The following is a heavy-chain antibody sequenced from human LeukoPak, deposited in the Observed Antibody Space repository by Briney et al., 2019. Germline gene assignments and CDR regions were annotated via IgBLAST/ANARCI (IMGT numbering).Heavy chain of an antibody. J-gene: IGHJ4*02. CDR3: ARVSTQFLYSPSRQIGADSSGYRRLYYFDY. D-gene: IGHD3-22*01. V-gene: IGHV4-34*01. CDR1: GFTFGSYW. Sequence: GSLRLSCAASGFTFGSYWMSWVRQPPGEGLEWIGEINHSGSTNYNPSLKSRVTISVDTSKNQFSLKLSSVTAADTAVYYCARVSTQFLYSPSRQIGADSSGYRRLYYFDYWGQGTLVTVSS. CDR2: INHSGST.